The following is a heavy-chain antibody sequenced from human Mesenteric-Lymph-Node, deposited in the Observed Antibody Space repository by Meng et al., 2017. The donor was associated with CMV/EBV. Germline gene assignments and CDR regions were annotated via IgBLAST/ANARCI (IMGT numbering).Heavy chain of an antibody. D-gene: IGHD3-16*01. Sequence: SETLSLTCTVSGGSIRSSSYYWGWIRQPPGKGLEWIGYLFNSGNTNYNPSLKSRVTISVDTSKNQFSLKLSSVTAADTAVYYCARDLRPITRGFDPWGQGTLVTVSS. CDR2: LFNSGNT. J-gene: IGHJ5*02. CDR1: GGSIRSSSYY. V-gene: IGHV4-61*01. CDR3: ARDLRPITRGFDP.